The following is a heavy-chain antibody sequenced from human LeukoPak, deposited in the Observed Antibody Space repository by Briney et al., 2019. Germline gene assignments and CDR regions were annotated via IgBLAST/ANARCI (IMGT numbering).Heavy chain of an antibody. CDR1: GFTFRSIP. D-gene: IGHD3-10*01. CDR2: IRGSGGST. J-gene: IGHJ3*02. Sequence: GGSLRLSCAPSGFTFRSIPMSGVPQAPGRGLEWVSAIRGSGGSTYYADSVKGRFTISRANSKNTLYLQMNSLRTEDRAVYYLAKGPRAYGRKRGDDAFYILGQGTIVHVP. CDR3: AKGPRAYGRKRGDDAFYI. V-gene: IGHV3-23*01.